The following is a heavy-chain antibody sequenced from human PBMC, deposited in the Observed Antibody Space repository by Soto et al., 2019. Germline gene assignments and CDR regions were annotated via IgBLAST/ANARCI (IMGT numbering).Heavy chain of an antibody. D-gene: IGHD1-26*01. Sequence: SVKVSCKASGGTFSSYAISWVRQAPGQGLEWMGGIILIFGTANYAQKFQGRVTITADESTSTAYMELSSLRSEDTAMYYCAKVVGATTAVAFDIWGQGTMVTVSS. CDR3: AKVVGATTAVAFDI. J-gene: IGHJ3*02. CDR1: GGTFSSYA. V-gene: IGHV1-69*13. CDR2: IILIFGTA.